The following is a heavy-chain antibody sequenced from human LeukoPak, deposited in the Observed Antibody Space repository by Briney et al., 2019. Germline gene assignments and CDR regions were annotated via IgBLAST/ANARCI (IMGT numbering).Heavy chain of an antibody. Sequence: ASVKVSCKASGYTLTGYYMHWVRQAPGQGLEWMGWINPNSGGTNYAQKFQGRVTMTRDTSISTAYMELSRLRSDDTAVYYCARGPTTVTTLFDYWGQGTLVTVSS. J-gene: IGHJ4*02. CDR2: INPNSGGT. CDR3: ARGPTTVTTLFDY. CDR1: GYTLTGYY. V-gene: IGHV1-2*02. D-gene: IGHD4-17*01.